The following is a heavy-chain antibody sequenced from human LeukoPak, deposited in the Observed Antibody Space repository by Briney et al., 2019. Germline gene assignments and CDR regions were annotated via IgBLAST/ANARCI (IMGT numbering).Heavy chain of an antibody. CDR3: ARGSWWAAAGTGDY. Sequence: ASVKVSCKASGYTFTSYDINWLRQATGQGLEWMGWMNLNSGNTGYAQKFQGRVTMTRNASISTAYMELSSLRSEDTAVYYCARGSWWAAAGTGDYWGQGTLVTVSS. V-gene: IGHV1-8*01. CDR2: MNLNSGNT. D-gene: IGHD6-13*01. J-gene: IGHJ4*02. CDR1: GYTFTSYD.